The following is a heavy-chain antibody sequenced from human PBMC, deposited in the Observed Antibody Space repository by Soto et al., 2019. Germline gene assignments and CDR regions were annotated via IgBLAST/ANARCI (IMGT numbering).Heavy chain of an antibody. CDR3: ARVQCSDGRCYPGSFNY. D-gene: IGHD2-15*01. J-gene: IGHJ4*02. Sequence: SETLSLTCAVYGGSFSDYYWTWIRQPPGKGLEWIGEINRNGRTNHNPPLKSRATISIDTSKHQFSLKLSSVTAADTAVYYCARVQCSDGRCYPGSFNYWSQGTLVTVSS. CDR2: INRNGRT. CDR1: GGSFSDYY. V-gene: IGHV4-34*04.